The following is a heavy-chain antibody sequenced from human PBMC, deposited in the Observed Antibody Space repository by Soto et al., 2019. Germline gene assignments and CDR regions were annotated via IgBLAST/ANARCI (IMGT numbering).Heavy chain of an antibody. V-gene: IGHV1-58*01. Sequence: SVKVSCKASGFTFTSSAVQWVRQARGQRLEWIGWIVVGSGNTNYAQKFQERVTITRDMSTSTAYMELSSLRSEDTAVYYCAAESITGAHYGMDVWGQGTTVTVSS. J-gene: IGHJ6*02. CDR2: IVVGSGNT. D-gene: IGHD1-20*01. CDR1: GFTFTSSA. CDR3: AAESITGAHYGMDV.